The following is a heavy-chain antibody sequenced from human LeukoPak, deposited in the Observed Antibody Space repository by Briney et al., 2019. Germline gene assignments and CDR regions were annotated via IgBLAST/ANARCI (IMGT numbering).Heavy chain of an antibody. Sequence: PSETLSLTCTVSGDSISSHYWSWIRQPPGKGLEWIGYIHYSVTTNYNPSLKSRIAISVDTSKNQFSLKLTSVTAADTAVYYCARLHYDTSGLYYNFDYWGQGTLVTVSS. D-gene: IGHD3-22*01. CDR2: IHYSVTT. J-gene: IGHJ4*02. CDR1: GDSISSHY. CDR3: ARLHYDTSGLYYNFDY. V-gene: IGHV4-59*08.